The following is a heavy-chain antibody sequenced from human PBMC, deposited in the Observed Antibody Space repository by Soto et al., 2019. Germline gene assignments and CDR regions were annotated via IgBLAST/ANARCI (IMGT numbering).Heavy chain of an antibody. D-gene: IGHD1-1*01. CDR2: INHSGST. CDR1: GGSFSGYY. J-gene: IGHJ4*02. V-gene: IGHV4-34*01. CDR3: ARSATGTTFGYYFDY. Sequence: PSETLSLTCAVYGGSFSGYYWSWIRQPPGKGLEWIGEINHSGSTNYNPSLKSRVTISVDTSKNQFSLKLSSVTAADTAVYYCARSATGTTFGYYFDYWGQGTLVTVSS.